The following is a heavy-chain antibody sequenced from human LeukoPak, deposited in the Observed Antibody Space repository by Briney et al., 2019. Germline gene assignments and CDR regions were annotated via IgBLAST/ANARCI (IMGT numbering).Heavy chain of an antibody. J-gene: IGHJ4*02. D-gene: IGHD6-13*01. CDR2: ISGSGGST. V-gene: IGHV3-23*01. Sequence: GGSLRLSCAASGFTFSSYAMSWVRQAPGKGLERVSAISGSGGSTYYADSVKGRFTISRDNSKNTLYLQMNSLRAEDTAVYYCAKDVGRSGGIAAAGEGDYWGQGTLVTVSS. CDR3: AKDVGRSGGIAAAGEGDY. CDR1: GFTFSSYA.